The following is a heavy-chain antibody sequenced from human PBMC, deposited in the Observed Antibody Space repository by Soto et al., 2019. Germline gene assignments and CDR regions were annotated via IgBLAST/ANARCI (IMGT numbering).Heavy chain of an antibody. Sequence: ASVKVSCKASGYTFTSYYMHWVRQAPGQRLEWMGIINPSGGSKSYAKKFQGKVPMTRETSPSKAYMELATLRPEDTPVFNCPREGFSSSSVYPDYWGQGTRVTVSS. CDR1: GYTFTSYY. CDR3: PREGFSSSSVYPDY. J-gene: IGHJ4*02. V-gene: IGHV1-46*01. CDR2: INPSGGSK. D-gene: IGHD6-6*01.